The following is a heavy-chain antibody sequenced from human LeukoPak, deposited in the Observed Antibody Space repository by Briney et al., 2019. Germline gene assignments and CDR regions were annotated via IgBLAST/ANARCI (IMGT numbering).Heavy chain of an antibody. V-gene: IGHV3-7*01. Sequence: GGSLRLSCAASGFTFSSYAMSWVRQGPGKGLEWVANIKQDGSEKYYVDSVKGRFTISRDNAKNSVYLQMNSLRAEDTAVYYCARDPHYDFWSGYRGGFDYWGQGTLVTVSS. CDR2: IKQDGSEK. J-gene: IGHJ4*02. CDR3: ARDPHYDFWSGYRGGFDY. D-gene: IGHD3-3*01. CDR1: GFTFSSYA.